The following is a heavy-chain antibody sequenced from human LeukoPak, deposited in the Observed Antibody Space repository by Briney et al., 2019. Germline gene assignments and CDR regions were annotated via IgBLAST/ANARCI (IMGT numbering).Heavy chain of an antibody. CDR1: GFTFSGYW. D-gene: IGHD6-19*01. V-gene: IGHV3-7*01. CDR2: IKQDGSEK. Sequence: GGSLRLSCAASGFTFSGYWMSWVRQAPGKGLEWVANIKQDGSEKYYVDSVKGRFTISRDNAKNSLYLQMNSLRAEDTAVYYCANRGWHREFDQWGRGTLVTVSS. J-gene: IGHJ4*02. CDR3: ANRGWHREFDQ.